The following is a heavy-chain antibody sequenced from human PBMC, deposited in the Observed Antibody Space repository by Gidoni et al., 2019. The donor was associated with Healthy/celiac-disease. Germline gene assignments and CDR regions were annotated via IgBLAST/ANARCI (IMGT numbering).Heavy chain of an antibody. J-gene: IGHJ6*02. V-gene: IGHV1-18*01. CDR3: ARDGYCSSPSCSRRGPWNYYGMDV. Sequence: QVQLVQSGAELKTPGASVSVSCQASGYTLISYGISWVRLAPGQGLEWMGWVSAYNGNTDYVQKLRGRVTMIIDTSTNTAYMDLRSLRSDDSAVYYCARDGYCSSPSCSRRGPWNYYGMDVWGQGTTVTVSS. D-gene: IGHD2-2*01. CDR1: GYTLISYG. CDR2: VSAYNGNT.